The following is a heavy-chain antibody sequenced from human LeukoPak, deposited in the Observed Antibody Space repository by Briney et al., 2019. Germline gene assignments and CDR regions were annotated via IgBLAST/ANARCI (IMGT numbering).Heavy chain of an antibody. CDR2: INPNSGGT. J-gene: IGHJ4*02. Sequence: ASVKVSCKASGGTFSSYAISWVRQAPGQGLEWMGWINPNSGGTNYAQKFQGRVTMTRDTSISTAYMELSRLRSDDTAVYYCAREDREYYYDSSGYYPDYWGQGTLVTVSS. CDR3: AREDREYYYDSSGYYPDY. D-gene: IGHD3-22*01. CDR1: GGTFSSYA. V-gene: IGHV1-2*02.